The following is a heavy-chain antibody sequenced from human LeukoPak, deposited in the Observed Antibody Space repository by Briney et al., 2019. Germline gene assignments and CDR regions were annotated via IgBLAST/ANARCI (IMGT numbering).Heavy chain of an antibody. CDR1: VFTFQHYA. J-gene: IGHJ4*02. Sequence: PGGSLRLSCAASVFTFQHYAIHWPRHVRGKGLEWVSDIYYNSAKIGYADSVKCRFTISRDNAKNSVSLQMNSLRGEDTALYCCAKDKSAFYNGYDWDLDIWGQGTLVTVSS. CDR2: IYYNSAKI. D-gene: IGHD5-12*01. CDR3: AKDKSAFYNGYDWDLDI. V-gene: IGHV3-9*01.